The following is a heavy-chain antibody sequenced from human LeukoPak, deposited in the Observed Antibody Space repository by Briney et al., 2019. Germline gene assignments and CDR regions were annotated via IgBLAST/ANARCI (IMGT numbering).Heavy chain of an antibody. CDR3: AKDRELRYFGWLDY. CDR2: ISGSGGST. Sequence: GGSLRLSCAASGFTFSSYAMSWVRQAPGKGLEWVSAISGSGGSTYYADSVKGRFTISRDNPKNTLYLQMNSLRAEDTAVYYCAKDRELRYFGWLDYWGQGTLVTVSS. D-gene: IGHD3-9*01. CDR1: GFTFSSYA. J-gene: IGHJ4*02. V-gene: IGHV3-23*01.